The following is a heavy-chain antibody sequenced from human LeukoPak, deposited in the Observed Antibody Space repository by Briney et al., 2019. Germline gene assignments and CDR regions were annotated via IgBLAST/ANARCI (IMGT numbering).Heavy chain of an antibody. J-gene: IGHJ3*02. CDR1: GYTFTGYY. D-gene: IGHD6-19*01. CDR3: ARVRQWLSRDAFAI. CDR2: INPNSGGT. V-gene: IGHV1-2*02. Sequence: GASVKVSCKASGYTFTGYYMHWVRQAPGQGLEWMGWINPNSGGTNYAQKFQGRVTMTRDTSISTAYMELSRLRSDDTAVYYCARVRQWLSRDAFAIWGQGTMVTVSS.